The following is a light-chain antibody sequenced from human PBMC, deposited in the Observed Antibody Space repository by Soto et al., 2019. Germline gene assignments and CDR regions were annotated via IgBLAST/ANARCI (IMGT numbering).Light chain of an antibody. CDR1: QSISSSY. J-gene: IGKJ5*01. CDR2: GAS. V-gene: IGKV3-20*01. Sequence: EIVLTQSPGTLSLSPGERATLSCRASQSISSSYLAWYQQKPGQAPRLLIYGASSRASGFPNRFSGSGSGTDFTLTISRLEPEDFAVHYCQHYGSSLSITFGQGTRLEIK. CDR3: QHYGSSLSIT.